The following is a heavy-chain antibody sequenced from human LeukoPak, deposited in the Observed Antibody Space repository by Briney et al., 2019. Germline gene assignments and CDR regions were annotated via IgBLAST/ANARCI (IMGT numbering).Heavy chain of an antibody. V-gene: IGHV3-30*18. Sequence: GGSLRLSCAASGFTFSTYGMHWVRQAPGKGLEWVAVISYDGSNKNYADSVKGRFTISRDNSKNTVYLQMNSLRAEDTAVYYCAKDISYYGSGSYYGMDVWGQGTTVTVSS. CDR1: GFTFSTYG. J-gene: IGHJ6*02. CDR2: ISYDGSNK. D-gene: IGHD3-10*01. CDR3: AKDISYYGSGSYYGMDV.